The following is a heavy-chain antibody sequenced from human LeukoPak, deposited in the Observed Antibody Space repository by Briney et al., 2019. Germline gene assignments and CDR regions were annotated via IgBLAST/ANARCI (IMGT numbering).Heavy chain of an antibody. J-gene: IGHJ3*02. CDR2: IYTSGST. Sequence: SQTLSLTCTVSGGSISSGSYYWSWIRQPAGKGLEWIGRIYTSGSTNYNPSLKSRVTISVDTSKNQFSLKLSSVTAADTAVYYCARDGGYSSSFDAFDIWGQGTMVTVSS. V-gene: IGHV4-61*02. CDR1: GGSISSGSYY. D-gene: IGHD6-6*01. CDR3: ARDGGYSSSFDAFDI.